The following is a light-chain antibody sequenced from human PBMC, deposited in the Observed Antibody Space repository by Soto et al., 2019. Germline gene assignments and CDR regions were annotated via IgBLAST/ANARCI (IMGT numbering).Light chain of an antibody. CDR2: GNA. Sequence: LTRPPGVAAAPGQKVAVSCSRTSSNIGNNYVSWYQQLPGTAPQLLIFGNAHLSSGIPDRFSGSKSGTSATLGITGFQSGDEADYYCGTWDSRLSYYGFGIGTKVTVL. J-gene: IGLJ1*01. CDR3: GTWDSRLSYYG. V-gene: IGLV1-51*02. CDR1: SSNIGNNY.